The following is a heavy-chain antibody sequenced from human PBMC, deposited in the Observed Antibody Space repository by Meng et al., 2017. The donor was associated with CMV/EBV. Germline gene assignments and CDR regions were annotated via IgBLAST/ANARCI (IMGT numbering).Heavy chain of an antibody. CDR2: SSTYYDNK. CDR1: GCNITSKG. Sequence: GCNITSKGSSWGRQAPGEGQEWRGGSSTYYDNKNNAQKHQKRGTMTTNTSTSTADMELRSMRSDDKAVYYCGRRRRADNREYFQHWGQGTLVTVSS. CDR3: GRRRRADNREYFQH. J-gene: IGHJ1*01. V-gene: IGHV1-18*01. D-gene: IGHD5-24*01.